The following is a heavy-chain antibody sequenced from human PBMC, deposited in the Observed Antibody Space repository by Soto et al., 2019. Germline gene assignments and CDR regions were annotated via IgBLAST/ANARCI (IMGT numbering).Heavy chain of an antibody. CDR1: GFSLSTSGVG. V-gene: IGHV2-5*02. Sequence: QITLKESGPTLVKPTQTLTLTCTFSGFSLSTSGVGVAWIRQPPGEALEWLALIYWDDDERYSPSLKSRLTITKVTSKKQLVLTMTDMDPVDTATYYCAHRRDTAGGNWFDPWGQGTLVTVSS. D-gene: IGHD5-18*01. CDR3: AHRRDTAGGNWFDP. CDR2: IYWDDDE. J-gene: IGHJ5*02.